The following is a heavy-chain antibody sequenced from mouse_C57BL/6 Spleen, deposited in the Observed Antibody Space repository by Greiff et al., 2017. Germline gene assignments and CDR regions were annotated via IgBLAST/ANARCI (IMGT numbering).Heavy chain of an antibody. V-gene: IGHV1-81*01. CDR1: GYTFTSYG. CDR2: IYPRSGNT. D-gene: IGHD1-1*01. CDR3: ARRDYGSSCRWYFDV. J-gene: IGHJ1*03. Sequence: VQLQQSGAELARPGASVKLSCKASGYTFTSYGISWVKQRTGQGLEWIGEIYPRSGNTYYNEKFKGKATLTADKSSSTAYMELRSLTSEDSAVYFCARRDYGSSCRWYFDVWGTGTTVTVSS.